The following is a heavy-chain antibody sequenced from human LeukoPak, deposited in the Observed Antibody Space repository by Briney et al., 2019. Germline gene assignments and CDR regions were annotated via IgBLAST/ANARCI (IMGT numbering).Heavy chain of an antibody. Sequence: PGGSLTLSCAASEFTVSGNYMIWVRQARGKGLEWVSVMYCGGSTSYADSVKGIFTISRDTSKKSLYLQMNSLRAEDTAVYYCAREWDYYDSSGYYLDWRWYFDYWGQGTLVTVSS. CDR3: AREWDYYDSSGYYLDWRWYFDY. CDR1: EFTVSGNY. CDR2: MYCGGST. D-gene: IGHD3-22*01. V-gene: IGHV3-66*01. J-gene: IGHJ4*02.